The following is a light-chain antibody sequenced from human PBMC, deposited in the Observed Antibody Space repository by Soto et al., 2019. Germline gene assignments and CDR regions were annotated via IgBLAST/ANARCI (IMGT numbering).Light chain of an antibody. CDR3: QQYNNWPPLT. V-gene: IGKV3-15*01. CDR2: DAS. CDR1: QSVSSN. J-gene: IGKJ4*01. Sequence: EIVMTQSPATLSVSPGERATLSCRASQSVSSNLAWYQQKPGQAPRLLIYDASTRATGIPARFSGSGSGTEFTLTISSLLSEDFAVYYCQQYNNWPPLTFGGGTKVEIK.